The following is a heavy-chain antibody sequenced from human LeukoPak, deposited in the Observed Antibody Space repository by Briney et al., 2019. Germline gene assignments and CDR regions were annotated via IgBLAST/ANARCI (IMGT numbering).Heavy chain of an antibody. CDR1: GYTFTSYD. CDR3: AREVVTATYYYYYYYMDV. CDR2: MNPNSGNT. V-gene: IGHV1-8*01. Sequence: ASVKVSCKASGYTFTSYDINWVGQATGLGLEWMGWMNPNSGNTGYAQKFQGRVTMTRNASISTAYMELSSLRSEDTAVYYCAREVVTATYYYYYYYMDVWGKGTTVTVSS. D-gene: IGHD2-21*02. J-gene: IGHJ6*03.